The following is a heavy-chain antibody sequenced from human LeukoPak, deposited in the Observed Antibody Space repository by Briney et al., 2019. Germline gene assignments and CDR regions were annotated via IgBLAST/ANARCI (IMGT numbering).Heavy chain of an antibody. CDR3: ARGGIQLTRSFDN. D-gene: IGHD1-1*01. J-gene: IGHJ4*02. V-gene: IGHV3-30*03. CDR2: ISYGGHKK. Sequence: PGGSLRLSCAASGFTFSSYGIHWVRQAPGKGLEWVAVISYGGHKKHYADSVKGRFTISRDSSNNTLSLQMNNLRVEDTAVYYCARGGIQLTRSFDNWGQGTLVTVSS. CDR1: GFTFSSYG.